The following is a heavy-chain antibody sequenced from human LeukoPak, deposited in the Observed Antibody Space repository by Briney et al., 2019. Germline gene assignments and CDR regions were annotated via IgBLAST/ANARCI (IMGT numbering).Heavy chain of an antibody. CDR2: ISGSGDNT. J-gene: IGHJ3*01. Sequence: GGSLRLSCAASGFTFSSYAMSWVRQAPGKGLEWVSAISGSGDNTYYADSVKGRFTISRENAKNSLYLQMNSLRGEDTAVYYCARGAQLHAFDRWGQARMVSVCS. V-gene: IGHV3-23*01. CDR1: GFTFSSYA. D-gene: IGHD1-7*01. CDR3: ARGAQLHAFDR.